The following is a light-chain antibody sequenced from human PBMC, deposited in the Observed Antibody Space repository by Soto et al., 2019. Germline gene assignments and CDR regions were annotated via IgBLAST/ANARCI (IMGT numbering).Light chain of an antibody. V-gene: IGLV2-8*01. CDR3: SSYAGSLYV. Sequence: QSVLTQPPSASGSPGQSVTISCTGTSSDVGGYNYVSWYQQHPGKAHKLMIYEVSKRPSGVPDRFSGSKSGNTASLTVSGLQAEDEADYYCSSYAGSLYVFGTGTKLTVL. J-gene: IGLJ1*01. CDR2: EVS. CDR1: SSDVGGYNY.